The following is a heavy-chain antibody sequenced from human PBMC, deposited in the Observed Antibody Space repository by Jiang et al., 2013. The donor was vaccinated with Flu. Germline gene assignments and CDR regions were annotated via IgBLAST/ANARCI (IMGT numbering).Heavy chain of an antibody. V-gene: IGHV4-34*01. Sequence: KGLEWIGEINHSGSTNYNPSLKSRVTISVDTSKNQFSLKLSSVTAADTAVYYCASPGSEYSSSWSPNFDYWGQGTLVTVSS. D-gene: IGHD6-13*01. J-gene: IGHJ4*02. CDR3: ASPGSEYSSSWSPNFDY. CDR2: INHSGST.